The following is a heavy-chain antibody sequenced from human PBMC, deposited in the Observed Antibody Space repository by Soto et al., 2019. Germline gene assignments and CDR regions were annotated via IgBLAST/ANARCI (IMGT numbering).Heavy chain of an antibody. V-gene: IGHV4-59*08. D-gene: IGHD1-1*01. CDR2: IYYSGST. CDR3: ARRYGYSFDY. J-gene: IGHJ4*02. Sequence: XXTLSLACTVSGGSISSYYWRWIRQPPGKGLEWIGYIYYSGSTNYNPSLKSRVTISVDTSKNQFSLKLSSVTAADTAVYYCARRYGYSFDYWGQGTLVTVSS. CDR1: GGSISSYY.